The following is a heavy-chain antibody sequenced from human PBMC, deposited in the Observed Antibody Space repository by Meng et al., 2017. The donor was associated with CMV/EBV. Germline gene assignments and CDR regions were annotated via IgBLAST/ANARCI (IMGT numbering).Heavy chain of an antibody. V-gene: IGHV1-18*01. CDR2: ISAYNGNT. CDR1: GYTFTGYG. J-gene: IGHJ4*02. Sequence: ASVKVSCKASGYTFTGYGISWVRQAPGQGLEWMGWISAYNGNTNYAQKLQGRVTMTTDTSTSTAYMELRSLRSDDTAVYYCAIVDSSAYPASDWGQGTLVTVSS. D-gene: IGHD3-22*01. CDR3: AIVDSSAYPASD.